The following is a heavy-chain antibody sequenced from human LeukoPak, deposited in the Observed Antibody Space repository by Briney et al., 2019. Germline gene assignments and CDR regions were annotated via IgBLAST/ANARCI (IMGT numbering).Heavy chain of an antibody. CDR1: GFRFSDYW. J-gene: IGHJ4*02. CDR2: IKEDGSEK. CDR3: VRDPD. Sequence: PGGSLRLSCAASGFRFSDYWMNWVRQAPGKGLEWVANIKEDGSEKYYVDSVKGRFTFSRDNAKNSVDLQMNRLRGEDTAVYYCVRDPDWGQGTLVTVSS. V-gene: IGHV3-7*01.